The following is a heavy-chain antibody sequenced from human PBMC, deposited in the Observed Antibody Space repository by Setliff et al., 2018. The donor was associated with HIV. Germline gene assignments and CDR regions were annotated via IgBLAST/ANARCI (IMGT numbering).Heavy chain of an antibody. Sequence: PGESLKISCAASGFTFSSYEMNWVRQAPGKGLEWVSYISTSGSTIKYADSVKGRFTISRDNAKNSLYLQMNSLRAEDTAVYYCARDRRGLLWFGESSDAFDIWGQGTMVTVSS. CDR3: ARDRRGLLWFGESSDAFDI. D-gene: IGHD3-10*01. V-gene: IGHV3-48*03. CDR1: GFTFSSYE. CDR2: ISTSGSTI. J-gene: IGHJ3*02.